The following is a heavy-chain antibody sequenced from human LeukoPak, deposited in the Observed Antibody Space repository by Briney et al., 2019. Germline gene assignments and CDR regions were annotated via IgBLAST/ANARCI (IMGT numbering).Heavy chain of an antibody. CDR3: ARDKHRTDAFDI. CDR2: INPSGGGT. Sequence: ASVKVSCKASGYTFTSYYMHWVRQAPGQGLEWMGIINPSGGGTNYAQKFQGRVTMTRDTSISTAYMELSRLRSDDTAVYYCARDKHRTDAFDIWGQGTMVTVSS. CDR1: GYTFTSYY. J-gene: IGHJ3*02. V-gene: IGHV1-2*02.